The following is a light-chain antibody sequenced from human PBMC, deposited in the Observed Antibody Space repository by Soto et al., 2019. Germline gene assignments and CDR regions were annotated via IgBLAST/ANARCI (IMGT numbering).Light chain of an antibody. CDR1: SSDVGFYNY. V-gene: IGLV2-14*01. CDR2: EVS. J-gene: IGLJ1*01. Sequence: QSALTQPAYVSGYPGQSIAISCTGSSSDVGFYNYVSWYQQHPGEVPKLIIFEVSNRPSGVSNRFSGSKSGNPASLTISGLQAEDEAAYYCSSYTTSSTRVFGTGTKVTVL. CDR3: SSYTTSSTRV.